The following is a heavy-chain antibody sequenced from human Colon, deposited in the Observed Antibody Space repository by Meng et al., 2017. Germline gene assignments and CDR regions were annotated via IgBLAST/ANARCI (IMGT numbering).Heavy chain of an antibody. D-gene: IGHD6-19*01. CDR2: IYHSGST. CDR3: ASFPPPGKQWLVTDY. CDR1: GGSISSSNW. Sequence: QVQPQESGPGLVKPSGTLSLTCAVFGGSISSSNWWSWVRQPPGKGLEWIGEIYHSGSTNYNPSLKSRVTISVDKSKNQFSLKLSSVTAADTAVYYCASFPPPGKQWLVTDYWGQGTLVTVSS. J-gene: IGHJ4*02. V-gene: IGHV4-4*02.